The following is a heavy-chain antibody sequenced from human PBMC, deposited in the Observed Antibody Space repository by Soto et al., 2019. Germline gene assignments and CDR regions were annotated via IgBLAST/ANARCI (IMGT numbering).Heavy chain of an antibody. CDR3: ARDQVRFLEGLRWFDP. J-gene: IGHJ5*02. D-gene: IGHD3-3*01. V-gene: IGHV3-11*01. CDR1: GFTFSDYY. Sequence: GGSLRLSCAASGFTFSDYYMSWIRQAPGKGLEWVSYISSSSNTIYYADSVKGRFTVSRDNAKNLLYLQMNSLRAEDTAVYYCARDQVRFLEGLRWFDPWGQGTLVTVSS. CDR2: ISSSSNTI.